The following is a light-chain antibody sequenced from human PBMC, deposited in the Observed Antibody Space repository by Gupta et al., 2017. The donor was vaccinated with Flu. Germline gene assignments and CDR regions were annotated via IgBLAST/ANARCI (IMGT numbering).Light chain of an antibody. CDR3: QRYYSLWT. J-gene: IGKJ1*01. Sequence: DIQMTQSPSTLSASVGDRVTITCRAGQSISNWLAWYQQKPGKVRKLLIYPASSLESGVPSSFSGSGSGTEFTLTISSLQPDDVATYYCQRYYSLWTFGQGTRVEIK. V-gene: IGKV1-5*03. CDR2: PAS. CDR1: QSISNW.